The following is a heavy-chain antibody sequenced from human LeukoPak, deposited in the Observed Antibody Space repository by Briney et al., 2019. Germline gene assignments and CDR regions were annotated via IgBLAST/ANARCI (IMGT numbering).Heavy chain of an antibody. CDR1: GITFSSYA. CDR2: ISGSGGST. D-gene: IGHD3-3*01. CDR3: ARVYSTIFGVVRNWFDP. Sequence: GGSLRLSCAASGITFSSYAMSWVRQAPGKGLEWVSLISGSGGSTYYADSVKGRFTISRDNSKNTLYLQMNSLRAEDTAVYYCARVYSTIFGVVRNWFDPWGQGTLVTVSS. V-gene: IGHV3-23*01. J-gene: IGHJ5*02.